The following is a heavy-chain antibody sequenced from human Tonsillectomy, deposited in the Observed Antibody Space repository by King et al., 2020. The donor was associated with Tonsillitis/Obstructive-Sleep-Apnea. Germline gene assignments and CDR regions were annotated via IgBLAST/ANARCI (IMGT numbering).Heavy chain of an antibody. CDR2: INHSGST. CDR1: GGSFSGYY. J-gene: IGHJ4*02. V-gene: IGHV4-34*01. Sequence: VQLQQWGAGLLKPSETLSLTCAVYGGSFSGYYWSWIRQPPGKGLEWIGEINHSGSTNYNPSLKSRVTISVDTSKNQFSLKLSSVTAADTAVYYCARGGTIFGVPTLPFPYWGQGTLVTVSS. CDR3: ARGGTIFGVPTLPFPY. D-gene: IGHD3-3*01.